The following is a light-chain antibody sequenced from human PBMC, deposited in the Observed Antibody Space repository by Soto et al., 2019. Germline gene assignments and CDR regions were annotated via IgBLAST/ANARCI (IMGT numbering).Light chain of an antibody. CDR3: QQRSNWPPIT. J-gene: IGKJ4*01. CDR2: GAS. CDR1: QSVSSSY. V-gene: IGKV3D-20*02. Sequence: IVLTNSPGALSLSPGERATLSCRASQSVSSSYLAWYQQKPGQAPRLLIYGASSRATGIPDRFSGSGSGTDFTLAISSLEPEDFAVYYCQQRSNWPPITFGGGTKVDI.